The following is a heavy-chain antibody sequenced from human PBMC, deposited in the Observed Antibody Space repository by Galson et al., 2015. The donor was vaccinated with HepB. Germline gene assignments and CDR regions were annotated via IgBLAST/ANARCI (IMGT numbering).Heavy chain of an antibody. CDR1: GGTFSNYT. V-gene: IGHV1-69*13. D-gene: IGHD6-6*01. CDR2: IIPIFGTA. Sequence: SVKVSCKASGGTFSNYTINWVRQAPGQGLEWMGGIIPIFGTANYAQKFQGRVTITADESANTAYMELSSLRSEDTALYYCAISSSNGYYYYHAMDVWGQGTTVTVSS. J-gene: IGHJ6*02. CDR3: AISSSNGYYYYHAMDV.